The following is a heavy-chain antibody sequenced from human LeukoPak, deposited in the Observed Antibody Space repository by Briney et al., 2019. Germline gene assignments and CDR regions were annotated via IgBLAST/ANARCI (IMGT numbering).Heavy chain of an antibody. Sequence: PSETLSLTCTVSGGSISPHYWSWIRQPPGKGLEWIGEINHSGSTNYNPSLKSRVTISVDTSKNQFSLKLSSVTAADTAVYYCARGNCSGGSCYSPGLDYWGQGTLVTVSS. J-gene: IGHJ4*02. CDR1: GGSISPHY. D-gene: IGHD2-15*01. V-gene: IGHV4-34*01. CDR2: INHSGST. CDR3: ARGNCSGGSCYSPGLDY.